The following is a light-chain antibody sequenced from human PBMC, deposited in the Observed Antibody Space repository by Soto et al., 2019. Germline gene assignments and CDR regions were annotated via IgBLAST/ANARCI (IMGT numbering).Light chain of an antibody. CDR1: QSISRW. Sequence: DIQMTQSPSTLSASVGDRITITCRASQSISRWLAWHQQKPGKAPKLLIYRTSTLESGVPSRFSGSGSGTEFTLTISSLQPDDFATYHCQQYVTFPRTFGQGTKVDIK. J-gene: IGKJ1*01. CDR3: QQYVTFPRT. CDR2: RTS. V-gene: IGKV1-5*03.